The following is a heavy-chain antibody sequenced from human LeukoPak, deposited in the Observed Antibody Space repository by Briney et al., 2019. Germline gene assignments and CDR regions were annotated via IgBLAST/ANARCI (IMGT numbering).Heavy chain of an antibody. D-gene: IGHD4-17*01. CDR1: GGSISSYY. J-gene: IGHJ3*02. CDR2: IYYSGST. CDR3: ARAKATVTRAFDI. Sequence: SETLSLTCTVSGGSISSYYWSWIRQPPGKGLEWIGYIYYSGSTNYNPSLKSRVTISVDTSKNQFSLKLSSVTAADTAVYYCARAKATVTRAFDIWGQGTMATVSS. V-gene: IGHV4-59*01.